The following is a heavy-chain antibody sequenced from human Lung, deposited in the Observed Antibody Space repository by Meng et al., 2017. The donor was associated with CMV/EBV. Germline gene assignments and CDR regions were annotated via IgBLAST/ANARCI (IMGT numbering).Heavy chain of an antibody. Sequence: LEEWGPGLVKPSGTLSLPCAVSGGPISSSNWWSWVRQPPGKGLEWIGEIYRSGSTNYNPSLKSRVTISVDKSKNQFSLKLSSVTAADTAVYYCASFPPPGKQWLVTDYWGQGTLVTVSS. CDR3: ASFPPPGKQWLVTDY. J-gene: IGHJ4*02. CDR2: IYRSGST. D-gene: IGHD6-19*01. V-gene: IGHV4-4*02. CDR1: GGPISSSNW.